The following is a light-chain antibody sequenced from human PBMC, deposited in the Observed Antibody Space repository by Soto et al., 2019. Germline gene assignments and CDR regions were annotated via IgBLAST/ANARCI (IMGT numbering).Light chain of an antibody. CDR3: QQYGSSPQT. CDR1: QSVSSSD. Sequence: DIVLTQSPGTLSLSPGERATLSCRASQSVSSSDLAWYQQKPGQAPRLLIYGASSRSTGIPDRFSGSRSGTDFTLTISRLEPEDFAVYYCQQYGSSPQTFGQGTKMDIK. J-gene: IGKJ1*01. V-gene: IGKV3-20*01. CDR2: GAS.